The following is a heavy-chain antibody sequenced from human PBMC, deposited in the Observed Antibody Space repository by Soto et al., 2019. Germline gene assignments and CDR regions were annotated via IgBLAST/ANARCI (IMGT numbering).Heavy chain of an antibody. CDR3: ARDYSSGYDN. CDR1: GGSIISGDYY. Sequence: SETLSLTCTVSGGSIISGDYYWSWIRQPPGKGLEWIAYVYYTGGSYYNPSLKSRATISVDTSKNQFSLKVSSVTATDTAVYYCARDYSSGYDNWGQGILVTVSS. D-gene: IGHD6-19*01. CDR2: VYYTGGS. V-gene: IGHV4-30-4*01. J-gene: IGHJ4*01.